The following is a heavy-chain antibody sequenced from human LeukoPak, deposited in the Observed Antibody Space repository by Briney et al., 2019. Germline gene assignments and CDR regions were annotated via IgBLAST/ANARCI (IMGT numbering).Heavy chain of an antibody. J-gene: IGHJ4*01. CDR1: GFSFSNYA. D-gene: IGHD3-16*01. Sequence: GSLRLSCAASGFSFSNYAMNWVRQAPGQGLEWVASISGSDGDTDYADSVKGRFTIFRDSSKNTLYLQMNSVRAEDTAVYYCSKVAGLCYFDHWGQEPWSPSPQ. V-gene: IGHV3-23*01. CDR2: ISGSDGDT. CDR3: SKVAGLCYFDH.